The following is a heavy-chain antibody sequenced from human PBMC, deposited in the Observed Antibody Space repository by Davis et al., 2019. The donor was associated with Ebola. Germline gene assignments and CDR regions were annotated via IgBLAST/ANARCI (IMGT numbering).Heavy chain of an antibody. V-gene: IGHV3-30*18. CDR1: GFTFSSYG. D-gene: IGHD3-3*01. Sequence: PGGSLRLSCAASGFTFSSYGMHWVRQAPGKGLEWVAVISYDGSNKYYADSVKGRFTISRDNSKNTLYLQMNSLRAEDTAVYYCAKIPLRFLEWSQGVDYWGQGTLVTVSS. J-gene: IGHJ4*02. CDR3: AKIPLRFLEWSQGVDY. CDR2: ISYDGSNK.